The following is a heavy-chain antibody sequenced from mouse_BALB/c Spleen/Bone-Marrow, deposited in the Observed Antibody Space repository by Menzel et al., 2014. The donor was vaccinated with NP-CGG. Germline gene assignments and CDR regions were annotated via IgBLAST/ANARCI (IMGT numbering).Heavy chain of an antibody. Sequence: EVKLVESGGGLAQPGGSLKLSCAASGFDFSRYWMSWVRQGPGKGLEWIGEINPDSSTINYTPSLKDKFIISRDNAKNTLYLQMSKVRSEDTALYYCARLSYYGRFAYWGQGTLVTVSA. CDR3: ARLSYYGRFAY. V-gene: IGHV4-1*02. D-gene: IGHD1-1*01. CDR1: GFDFSRYW. J-gene: IGHJ3*01. CDR2: INPDSSTI.